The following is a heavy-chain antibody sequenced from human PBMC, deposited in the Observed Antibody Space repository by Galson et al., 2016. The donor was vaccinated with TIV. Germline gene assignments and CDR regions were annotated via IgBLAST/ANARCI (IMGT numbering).Heavy chain of an antibody. CDR2: VKHDGSAT. J-gene: IGHJ2*01. CDR1: GFTFSDYG. CDR3: ARSITMMVLVQYWYFDL. V-gene: IGHV3-7*05. D-gene: IGHD3-22*01. Sequence: SLRLSCAASGFTFSDYGMNWVRQAPGRGLEWVGSVKHDGSATKYGDSVKGRFTISRDNAKNSLYLQMNSLRAEDTAVYYCARSITMMVLVQYWYFDLWGRGTLVTVSS.